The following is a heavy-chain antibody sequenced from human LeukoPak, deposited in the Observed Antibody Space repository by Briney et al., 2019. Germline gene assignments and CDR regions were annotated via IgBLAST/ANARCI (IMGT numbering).Heavy chain of an antibody. CDR1: GFTVSSNY. J-gene: IGHJ4*02. CDR3: AREWLRSYFDY. D-gene: IGHD5-12*01. Sequence: GSLRLSCAASGFTVSSNYMSWVRQPPGKGLEWIGSIYYSGSTYYNPSLKSRVTISVDTSKNQFSLKLSSVTAADTAVYYCAREWLRSYFDYWGQGTLVTVSS. V-gene: IGHV4-39*02. CDR2: IYYSGST.